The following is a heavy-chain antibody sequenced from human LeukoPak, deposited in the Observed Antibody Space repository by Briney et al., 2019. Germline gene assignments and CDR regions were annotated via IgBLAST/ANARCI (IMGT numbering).Heavy chain of an antibody. V-gene: IGHV4-61*02. CDR2: IYTSGST. Sequence: PSETLSLTCTVSGGSISSGSYYWSWIRQPAGKGLEWIGRIYTSGSTNYNPSLKSRVTISVDTSKNQFSLRMTSVTAADTAIYYCARDTRPLFPFDYWGQGILVTVSS. CDR3: ARDTRPLFPFDY. CDR1: GGSISSGSYY. D-gene: IGHD2-15*01. J-gene: IGHJ4*02.